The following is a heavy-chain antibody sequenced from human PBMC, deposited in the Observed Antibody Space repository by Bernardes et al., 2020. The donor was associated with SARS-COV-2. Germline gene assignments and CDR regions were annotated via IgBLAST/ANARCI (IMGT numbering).Heavy chain of an antibody. J-gene: IGHJ6*02. V-gene: IGHV4-59*08. Sequence: SETLSLTCTVSGGSISSYYWSWIRQPPGKGLECIGYIYYSGSTNYNPSLKSRVTISVDTSKNQISLKLSSVTAADTAVYYCARLACSSTSCCQFDPWGQGTTVTVSS. CDR3: ARLACSSTSCCQFDP. D-gene: IGHD2-2*01. CDR1: GGSISSYY. CDR2: IYYSGST.